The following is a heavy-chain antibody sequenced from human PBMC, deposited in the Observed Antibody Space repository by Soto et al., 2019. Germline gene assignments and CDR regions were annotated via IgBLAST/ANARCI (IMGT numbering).Heavy chain of an antibody. CDR1: GGSISSSCYF. V-gene: IGHV4-39*01. Sequence: TPSLTCPVSGGSISSSCYFWGWIRQPPGKGLEWIGSIFYSGSTYYNPSLKSRVTISVDTSKNQFSLKRSSVTAADTVVYYCARRGSSSWYGYWGQGTLVTVSS. J-gene: IGHJ4*02. CDR3: ARRGSSSWYGY. D-gene: IGHD6-13*01. CDR2: IFYSGST.